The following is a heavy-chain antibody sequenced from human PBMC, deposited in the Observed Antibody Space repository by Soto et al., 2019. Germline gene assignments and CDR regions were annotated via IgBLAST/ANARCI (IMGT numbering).Heavy chain of an antibody. CDR1: PVSLTTTSYY. CDR3: ARHGSY. J-gene: IGHJ4*02. V-gene: IGHV4-39*01. CDR2: VYFSGPT. Sequence: SQTRSLPCSLAPVSLTTTSYYWGWVRQPPGKGLEWIGSVYFSGPTYCNPSLRSRVTISVDTSKNHFSLRLSSVTAADTAIYYCARHGSYWGQGTLVTVSS.